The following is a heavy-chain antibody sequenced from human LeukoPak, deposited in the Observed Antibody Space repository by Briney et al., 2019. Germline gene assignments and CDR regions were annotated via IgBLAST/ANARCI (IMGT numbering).Heavy chain of an antibody. J-gene: IGHJ4*02. CDR2: IYYSGST. CDR3: ARASGSGDFDY. D-gene: IGHD1-26*01. Sequence: SETLSLTCTVSGGSISSYYWSWIRQPPGKGLEWIGYIYYSGSTNYNPPLKSRVTISVDTSMNQFSLKLSSVTAADTAVYYCARASGSGDFDYWGQGTLVTVSS. CDR1: GGSISSYY. V-gene: IGHV4-59*01.